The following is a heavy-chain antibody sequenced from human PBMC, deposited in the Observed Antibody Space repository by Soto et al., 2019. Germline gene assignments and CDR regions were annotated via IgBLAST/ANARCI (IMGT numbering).Heavy chain of an antibody. J-gene: IGHJ4*02. CDR3: AREPYYYDSSGYYFDY. CDR1: GGSFSGYY. Sequence: SETLSLTCAVYGGSFSGYYWSWIRQPAGRGLEWIGRIYTSGSTNYNPSLQSRVTMSVDTSKNQFSLKLSSVTAADTAVYYCAREPYYYDSSGYYFDYWGQGTLVTVSS. D-gene: IGHD3-22*01. V-gene: IGHV4-4*07. CDR2: IYTSGST.